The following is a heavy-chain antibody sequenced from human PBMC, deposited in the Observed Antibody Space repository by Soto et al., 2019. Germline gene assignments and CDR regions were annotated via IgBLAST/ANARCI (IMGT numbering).Heavy chain of an antibody. CDR2: IIPIFGTA. Sequence: SVKVSCKASGGTFSSYAISWVRQAPGQGLEWMGGIIPIFGTANYAQKFQGRVTITADESTSTAYMELSSLRSEDTAVYYCAREGGYNDSRYYYGMDVWGQGTTVTVSS. CDR3: AREGGYNDSRYYYGMDV. CDR1: GGTFSSYA. J-gene: IGHJ6*02. V-gene: IGHV1-69*13. D-gene: IGHD5-12*01.